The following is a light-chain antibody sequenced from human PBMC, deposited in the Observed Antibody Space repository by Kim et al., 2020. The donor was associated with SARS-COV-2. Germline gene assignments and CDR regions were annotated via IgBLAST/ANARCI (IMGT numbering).Light chain of an antibody. Sequence: ASVGDRVNLSWRTSQSISSYLAWYQQKPGKAPKLLIYAASTFQSGVPSRFSGSGSGTEFTLTISSLQPEDFATYYCQQFNSYPLTFGQGTRLEIK. CDR2: AAS. CDR3: QQFNSYPLT. V-gene: IGKV1-9*01. CDR1: QSISSY. J-gene: IGKJ5*01.